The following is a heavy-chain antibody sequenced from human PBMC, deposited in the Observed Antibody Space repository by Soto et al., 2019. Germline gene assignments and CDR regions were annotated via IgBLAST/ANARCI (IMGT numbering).Heavy chain of an antibody. CDR3: ASNMWELLRGAFDI. D-gene: IGHD1-26*01. J-gene: IGHJ3*02. Sequence: QLQLQESGPGLVKPSETLSLTCTVSGGSISSSSYYWGWIRQPPGKGLEWIGSIYYSGSTYYNPSLKSRVTISVDTSKNQFTLKLSSVTATDTAVYYCASNMWELLRGAFDIWGQGTMVTVSS. CDR2: IYYSGST. CDR1: GGSISSSSYY. V-gene: IGHV4-39*01.